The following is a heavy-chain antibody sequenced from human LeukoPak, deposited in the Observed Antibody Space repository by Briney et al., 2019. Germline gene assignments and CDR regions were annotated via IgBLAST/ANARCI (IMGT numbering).Heavy chain of an antibody. D-gene: IGHD3-22*01. CDR1: GPTVSSNC. V-gene: IGHV3-53*01. J-gene: IGHJ4*02. Sequence: GGSLSLSCAASGPTVSSNCMSWFRQAPGKGLEWVSFIYSGGNTYYADSVKGRFTISRDNSKNTVHLQMNSLRAEDTAMYYCARRAGDYSHPYDYWGQGTLVTVSS. CDR3: ARRAGDYSHPYDY. CDR2: IYSGGNT.